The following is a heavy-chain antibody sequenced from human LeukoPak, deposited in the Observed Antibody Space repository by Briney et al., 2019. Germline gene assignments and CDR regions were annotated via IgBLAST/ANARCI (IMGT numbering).Heavy chain of an antibody. CDR1: GFTFSSYW. D-gene: IGHD3-10*01. CDR3: AKSNGYGLIDI. V-gene: IGHV4-59*12. CDR2: IFYSGST. J-gene: IGHJ3*02. Sequence: GSLRLSCAASGFTFSSYWMSWIRQPPGKGLEWIGNIFYSGSTYYGPSLKSRLTISLDTSRNQFSLKLNSVTAAGTAVYYCAKSNGYGLIDIWGQGTMVTVSS.